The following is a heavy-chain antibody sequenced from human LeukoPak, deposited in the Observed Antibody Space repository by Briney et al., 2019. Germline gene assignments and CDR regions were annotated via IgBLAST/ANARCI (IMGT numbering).Heavy chain of an antibody. V-gene: IGHV1-69*06. CDR3: ARQQQPLGWFDP. D-gene: IGHD6-13*01. CDR2: IIPIFGTA. Sequence: ASVKVSCKASGGTFSSYAISWVRQAPGQGLEWMGGIIPIFGTANYAQKFQGRVTITADKSTSTAYMELSSLRSEDTAVYYCARQQQPLGWFDPWGQGTLVTVSS. J-gene: IGHJ5*02. CDR1: GGTFSSYA.